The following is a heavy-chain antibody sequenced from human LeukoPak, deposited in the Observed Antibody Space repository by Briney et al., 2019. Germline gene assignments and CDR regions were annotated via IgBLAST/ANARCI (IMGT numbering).Heavy chain of an antibody. J-gene: IGHJ4*02. D-gene: IGHD1-14*01. Sequence: SGXXXSXIRXPPGKXLEWIGEINHSGSTNYNPSLKSRVTISVDTSKNQFSLKLSSVTAADTAVYYCARGRSSRNRPRLDYWGQGTLVTVSS. V-gene: IGHV4-34*01. CDR1: SGXX. CDR3: ARGRSSRNRPRLDY. CDR2: INHSGST.